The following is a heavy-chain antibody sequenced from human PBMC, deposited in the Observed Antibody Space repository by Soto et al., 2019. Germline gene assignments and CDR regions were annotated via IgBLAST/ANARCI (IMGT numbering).Heavy chain of an antibody. CDR3: DRECCGENWNGDFDI. CDR1: GGTFSSYA. D-gene: IGHD1-1*01. Sequence: QVQLVQSGAEVKKPGSSVKVSCKASGGTFSSYAISWVRQAPGQGLEWMGGIIPIFGTANYAQTCQGRVTISADEPTSTAYRERSILRSEEMAVYYCDRECCGENWNGDFDIWGQGTMVTVSS. J-gene: IGHJ3*02. CDR2: IIPIFGTA. V-gene: IGHV1-69*01.